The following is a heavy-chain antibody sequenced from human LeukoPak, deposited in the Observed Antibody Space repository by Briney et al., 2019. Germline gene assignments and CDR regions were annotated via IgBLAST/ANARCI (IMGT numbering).Heavy chain of an antibody. J-gene: IGHJ4*02. D-gene: IGHD5-18*01. CDR1: GLTFSSYS. CDR2: ISSSSSYI. CDR3: ARHGEQLWPEY. Sequence: GGSLRLSCAASGLTFSSYSMNWVRQAPGKGLEGVSSISSSSSYIYYADSVKGRFTISRDNAKNSLYLTMNRLSAQDTAVYYCARHGEQLWPEYWGQGPLVTVSS. V-gene: IGHV3-21*01.